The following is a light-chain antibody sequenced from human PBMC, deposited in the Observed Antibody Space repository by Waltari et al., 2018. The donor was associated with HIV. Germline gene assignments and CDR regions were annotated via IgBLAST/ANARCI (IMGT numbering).Light chain of an antibody. J-gene: IGLJ2*01. CDR1: SSAVGGSNA. Sequence: QSALTQPASVSGSPGQSISIPCTGTSSAVGGSNAASWYQQPPAKAPKLVILEVSNRPSGVFNRFSGSKSGNRASLTISGLQAEDEAYYYCSSYTSSDTVVFGGGTKVTVL. CDR2: EVS. CDR3: SSYTSSDTVV. V-gene: IGLV2-14*01.